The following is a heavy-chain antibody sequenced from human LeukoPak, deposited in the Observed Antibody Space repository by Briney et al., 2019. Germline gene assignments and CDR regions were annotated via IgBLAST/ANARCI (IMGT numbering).Heavy chain of an antibody. CDR1: GYTLTELS. V-gene: IGHV1-24*01. CDR3: ATARVYAEPFDY. D-gene: IGHD5/OR15-5a*01. J-gene: IGHJ4*02. CDR2: FDPEDGET. Sequence: ASVKVSCKVSGYTLTELSMHWVRQAPGKGLEWMGGFDPEDGETIYAQKFQGRVTMTEDTSTDTAYMELSSLRSEDTAVYHCATARVYAEPFDYWGQGTLVTVSS.